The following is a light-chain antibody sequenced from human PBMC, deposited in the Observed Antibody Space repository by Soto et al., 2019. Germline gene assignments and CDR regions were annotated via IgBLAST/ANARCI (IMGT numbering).Light chain of an antibody. CDR3: SSYAGSNNPYV. Sequence: QSALTQPPSASGSPGQSVTISCTVTSSDVGGYNYVSWYQQHPGKAPKLMIYEVSKRPSGVPDRFSGSKSGNTASLTVSGLQAEDEADYYCSSYAGSNNPYVFGTGTKLTVL. V-gene: IGLV2-8*01. CDR1: SSDVGGYNY. CDR2: EVS. J-gene: IGLJ1*01.